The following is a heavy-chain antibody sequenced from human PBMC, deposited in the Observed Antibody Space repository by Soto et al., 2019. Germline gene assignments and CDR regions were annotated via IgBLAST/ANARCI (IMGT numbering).Heavy chain of an antibody. CDR3: ARGGCGELLRYYFDY. V-gene: IGHV1-69*01. Sequence: QVQLVQSGAEVKKPGSSVKVSCKASGGTFSSYAISWVRQAPGQGLEWMGGIIPIFGTANYAQKFQGRVTITADEATSTAYMVLSSLRSEDTDVYYWARGGCGELLRYYFDYWGQGTLVTVSS. CDR2: IIPIFGTA. D-gene: IGHD3-10*01. J-gene: IGHJ4*02. CDR1: GGTFSSYA.